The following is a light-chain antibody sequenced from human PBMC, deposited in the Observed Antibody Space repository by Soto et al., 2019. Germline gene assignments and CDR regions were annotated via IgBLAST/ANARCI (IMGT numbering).Light chain of an antibody. J-gene: IGKJ2*01. CDR1: QSVNSNL. CDR2: DAS. V-gene: IGKV3-20*01. Sequence: EIVLTQSPGTLSLSPGEVATVSCRASQSVNSNLLAWFQQKPGQAPRLLIHDASRRATGIPDRFSGSGSGTDFTLSISRLEPEDFAVYYCHQYVSSPLTFGQGTKLEIK. CDR3: HQYVSSPLT.